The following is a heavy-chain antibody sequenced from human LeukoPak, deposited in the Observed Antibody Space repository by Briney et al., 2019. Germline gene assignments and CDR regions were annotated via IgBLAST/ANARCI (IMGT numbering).Heavy chain of an antibody. CDR1: GFTFSSYA. V-gene: IGHV3-23*01. CDR2: ISGSGGST. Sequence: GGSLRLSCAASGFTFSSYAMSWVRQAPGKGLEWVSAISGSGGSTYYADSVKGRFTISRDNSKNTLYLQMNSLRAEDTAVFYCAKDHSGRGRLDYWGQGTLVTVSS. CDR3: AKDHSGRGRLDY. J-gene: IGHJ4*02. D-gene: IGHD3-10*01.